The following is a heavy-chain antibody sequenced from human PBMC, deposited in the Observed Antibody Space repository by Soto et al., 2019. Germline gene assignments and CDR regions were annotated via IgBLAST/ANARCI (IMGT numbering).Heavy chain of an antibody. CDR1: GGSISSRNW. D-gene: IGHD1-20*01. CDR3: AILCCNWNDEAAFDI. CDR2: IYHSGST. Sequence: SETLSLTCAVSGGSISSRNWWSWVRQPPGKGLEWIGEIYHSGSTNYNPSLKSRVTISVDKSKNQFSLKLSSVTAADTAVYYCAILCCNWNDEAAFDIWGQGTMVT. V-gene: IGHV4-4*02. J-gene: IGHJ3*02.